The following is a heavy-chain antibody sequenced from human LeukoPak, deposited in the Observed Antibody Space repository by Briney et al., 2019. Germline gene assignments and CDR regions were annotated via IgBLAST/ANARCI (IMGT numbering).Heavy chain of an antibody. J-gene: IGHJ4*02. D-gene: IGHD2-2*01. CDR2: IKQDGRDK. V-gene: IGHV3-7*01. Sequence: GGSLRLSCAASGFTFTKYWMTWVRQAPGKGLEGVGNIKQDGRDKNCMDSVKGRFTISRDNTKNSVYLQMSSLRAEDTAVYYCARDGPDAHPKYCSSTSCSHFDYWGQGTLVTVSS. CDR3: ARDGPDAHPKYCSSTSCSHFDY. CDR1: GFTFTKYW.